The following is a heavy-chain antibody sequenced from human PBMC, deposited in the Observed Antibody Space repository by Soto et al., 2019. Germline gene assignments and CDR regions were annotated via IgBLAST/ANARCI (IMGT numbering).Heavy chain of an antibody. V-gene: IGHV4-30-2*05. CDR2: IYYSGST. CDR3: ARVGVRFGEPFDY. D-gene: IGHD3-10*01. CDR1: GGSISSGGYS. J-gene: IGHJ4*02. Sequence: SETLSLTCAVSGGSISSGGYSWSWIRQPPGKGLEWIGYIYYSGSTYYNPSLKSRVTISVDTSKNQFSLKLSSVTAADTAVYFCARVGVRFGEPFDYWGQGTLVPVSS.